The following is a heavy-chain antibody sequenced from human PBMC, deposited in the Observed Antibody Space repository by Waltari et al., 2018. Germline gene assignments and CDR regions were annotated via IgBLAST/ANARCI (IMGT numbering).Heavy chain of an antibody. J-gene: IGHJ5*02. CDR1: GFTVSSNY. CDR2: IYSGGST. CDR3: ARVVVPAAIRGWFDP. V-gene: IGHV3-53*02. Sequence: EVQLVETGGGLIQPGGSLRLSCAASGFTVSSNYMSWVRQAPGKGLEWVSVIYSGGSTYYADSVKGRFTISRDNSKNTLYLQMNSLRAEDTAVYYCARVVVPAAIRGWFDPWGQGTLVTVSS. D-gene: IGHD2-2*01.